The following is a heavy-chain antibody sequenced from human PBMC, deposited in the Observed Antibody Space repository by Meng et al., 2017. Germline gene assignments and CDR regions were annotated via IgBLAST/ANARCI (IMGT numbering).Heavy chain of an antibody. Sequence: GESLKISCAAPGFTFSSYAMHWVRQAPGKGLEWVAVISYDGSNKYYADSVKGRFTISRDNSKNTLYLQMNSLRAEDTAVYYCARGGDIVVVLGWTDYWGQGTLVTVSS. CDR3: ARGGDIVVVLGWTDY. CDR2: ISYDGSNK. V-gene: IGHV3-30*04. J-gene: IGHJ4*02. D-gene: IGHD2-2*01. CDR1: GFTFSSYA.